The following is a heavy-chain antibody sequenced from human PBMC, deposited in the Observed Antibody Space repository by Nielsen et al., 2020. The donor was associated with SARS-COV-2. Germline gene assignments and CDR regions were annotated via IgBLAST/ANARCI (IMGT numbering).Heavy chain of an antibody. Sequence: GESLKISCKGSGYSFTSYWIGWVRQMPGKGLEWIGIIYPGDSDTRYSPSFQGQVTISADKSISTAYLQWSSLKASDTAMYYCARSPTVTTRYYYYGMDVWGQGTTVTVSS. D-gene: IGHD4-17*01. CDR1: GYSFTSYW. CDR3: ARSPTVTTRYYYYGMDV. J-gene: IGHJ6*02. V-gene: IGHV5-51*01. CDR2: IYPGDSDT.